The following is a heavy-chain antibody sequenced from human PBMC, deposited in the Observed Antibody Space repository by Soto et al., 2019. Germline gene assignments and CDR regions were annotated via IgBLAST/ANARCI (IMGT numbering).Heavy chain of an antibody. J-gene: IGHJ6*02. CDR1: GYTFTSYG. CDR3: ARERWGGSRYYCYGMDV. D-gene: IGHD3-10*01. Sequence: QVQRVQSGAEVKKPGASVKVSCKASGYTFTSYGISWVRQAPGQGLEWMGWISAYDGNTNYAQKLQGRVTMTTDTSTSTAYMELRSLRSDDTAVYYCARERWGGSRYYCYGMDVWGQVTTVTVCS. CDR2: ISAYDGNT. V-gene: IGHV1-18*01.